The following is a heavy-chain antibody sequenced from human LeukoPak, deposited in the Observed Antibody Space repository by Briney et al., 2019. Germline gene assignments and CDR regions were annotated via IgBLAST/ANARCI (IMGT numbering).Heavy chain of an antibody. CDR3: ARRLLGYYYGSGSYPDY. J-gene: IGHJ4*02. Sequence: PSETLSLTCAVYGGSFSGYYWSWIRQPPGKGLEWIGEINHSGSTNYNPYLKSRVTISVDTSKNQFSLKLSSVTAADTALYYCARRLLGYYYGSGSYPDYWGQGTLVTVSS. CDR1: GGSFSGYY. D-gene: IGHD3-10*01. V-gene: IGHV4-34*01. CDR2: INHSGST.